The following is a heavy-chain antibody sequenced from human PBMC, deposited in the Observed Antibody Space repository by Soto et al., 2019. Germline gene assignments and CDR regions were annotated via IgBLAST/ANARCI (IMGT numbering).Heavy chain of an antibody. J-gene: IGHJ4*02. V-gene: IGHV3-23*01. Sequence: GGSLRLSCAASGFTFSIYAMTWVRQAPGKGLEWVSTTGATGRTTYYADSVKGRFTVSRDNSKNTLDLQMGNLRAEDTAVFYCATVHNTSRSFDYWGQGTLVTVSS. CDR1: GFTFSIYA. CDR3: ATVHNTSRSFDY. D-gene: IGHD1-20*01. CDR2: TGATGRTT.